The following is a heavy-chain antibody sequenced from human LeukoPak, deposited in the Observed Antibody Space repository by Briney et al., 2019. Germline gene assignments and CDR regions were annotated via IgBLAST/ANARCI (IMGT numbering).Heavy chain of an antibody. J-gene: IGHJ3*02. V-gene: IGHV3-30-3*01. Sequence: GGSLRLSRAASGFTFSSYAMHWVRQAPGKGLEWVAIISYDGSNKYYADSVKGRFTISRDNSKNTLYLQMNSLRTEDTAVYYCARDRSPKVVVTAIDAFDIWGQGTMVTVSS. CDR2: ISYDGSNK. CDR1: GFTFSSYA. CDR3: ARDRSPKVVVTAIDAFDI. D-gene: IGHD2-15*01.